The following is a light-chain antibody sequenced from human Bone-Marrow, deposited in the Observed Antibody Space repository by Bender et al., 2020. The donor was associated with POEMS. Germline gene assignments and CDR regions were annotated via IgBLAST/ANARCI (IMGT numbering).Light chain of an antibody. V-gene: IGLV1-44*01. CDR3: AAWDDILTTWL. CDR1: SSNIGAHA. CDR2: SSH. Sequence: QSVLTQPPSASGTPGQRVTISCSGGSSNIGAHAVNWYQHLPGTSPKLLIYSSHRRPSEVPDRFSGSRSGTSASLVISGLQSDDEGDYFCAAWDDILTTWLFAGGTRLTVL. J-gene: IGLJ3*02.